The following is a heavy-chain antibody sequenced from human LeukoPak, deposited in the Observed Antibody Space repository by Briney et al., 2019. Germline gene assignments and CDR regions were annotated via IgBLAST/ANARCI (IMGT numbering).Heavy chain of an antibody. Sequence: PGRSLRLSCAASGFTFDDYAMHWVRQDPGKGLEWVSGISWNIGSIGYADSVKGRFTVSRDNAKNSLYLQMNSLRAEDTALYYCAKDPIYGSGSYLRPNWFDPWGQGTLVTVSS. CDR2: ISWNIGSI. CDR1: GFTFDDYA. D-gene: IGHD3-10*01. CDR3: AKDPIYGSGSYLRPNWFDP. J-gene: IGHJ5*02. V-gene: IGHV3-9*01.